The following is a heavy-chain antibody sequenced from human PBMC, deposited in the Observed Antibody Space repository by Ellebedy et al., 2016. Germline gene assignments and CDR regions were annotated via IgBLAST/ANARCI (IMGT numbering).Heavy chain of an antibody. CDR1: GGSISSYY. D-gene: IGHD2-2*01. Sequence: SETLSLXCTVSGGSISSYYWSWIRQPPGKGLEWIGYIYYSGSTNYNPSLKSRVTISVDTSKNQFSLKLSSVTAADTAVYYCARVYCSSTSCLIDYWGQGTLVTVSS. CDR2: IYYSGST. CDR3: ARVYCSSTSCLIDY. J-gene: IGHJ4*02. V-gene: IGHV4-59*01.